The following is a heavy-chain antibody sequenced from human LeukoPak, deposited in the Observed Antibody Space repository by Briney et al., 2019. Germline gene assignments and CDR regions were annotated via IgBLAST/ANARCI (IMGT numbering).Heavy chain of an antibody. Sequence: PSETLSLTCTVSGGSISSSSYYWGWIRQPPGKGLEWIGSIYYSGSTYYNPSLKSRVTISVDTSKNQFSLKLSSVTAADTAVYYCARHIGIIAARLDYWGQGTLVTVSS. CDR1: GGSISSSSYY. J-gene: IGHJ4*02. CDR3: ARHIGIIAARLDY. V-gene: IGHV4-39*01. CDR2: IYYSGST. D-gene: IGHD6-6*01.